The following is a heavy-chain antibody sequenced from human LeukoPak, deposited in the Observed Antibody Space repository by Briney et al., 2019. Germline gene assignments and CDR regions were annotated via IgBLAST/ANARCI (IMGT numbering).Heavy chain of an antibody. CDR1: GFNFGSYA. J-gene: IGHJ4*01. V-gene: IGHV3-30*03. CDR3: ATESSLSN. CDR2: ISYDGGYQ. Sequence: GGSLRLSCAASGFNFGSYAMEWVRQAPGKGLEWVGDISYDGGYQSYAVSVRGRFTISRDNSKNTLFLQMNSLRPEDAAVYYCATESSLSNWGHGTLVTVSS. D-gene: IGHD3-16*02.